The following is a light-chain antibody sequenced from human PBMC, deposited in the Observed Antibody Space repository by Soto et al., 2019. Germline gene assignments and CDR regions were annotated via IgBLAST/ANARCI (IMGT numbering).Light chain of an antibody. CDR3: GSYTTSSNYV. CDR2: DVS. V-gene: IGLV2-14*01. J-gene: IGLJ1*01. Sequence: QSVLTQPSSVSVSPGQSITISCTGTSSDVGAYNYVSWYQQHPGKAPKLMIYDVSHRPSGVSHRFSGSKSGNTASLTISGLQAEDEADYYCGSYTTSSNYVFGTGTRSPS. CDR1: SSDVGAYNY.